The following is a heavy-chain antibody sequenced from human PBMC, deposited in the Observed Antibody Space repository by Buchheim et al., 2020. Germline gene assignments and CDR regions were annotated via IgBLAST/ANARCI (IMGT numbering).Heavy chain of an antibody. D-gene: IGHD1/OR15-1a*01. CDR2: ISYDGSNK. Sequence: QVQLVESGGGVVQPGRSLRLSCAASGFTFSSYAMHWVRQAPGKRLEWVAVISYDGSNKYYADSVKGRFTISRDNSKNTLYLQMNSLRAEDTAVYYCAREEQGSLDYWGQGTL. CDR3: AREEQGSLDY. J-gene: IGHJ4*02. CDR1: GFTFSSYA. V-gene: IGHV3-30-3*01.